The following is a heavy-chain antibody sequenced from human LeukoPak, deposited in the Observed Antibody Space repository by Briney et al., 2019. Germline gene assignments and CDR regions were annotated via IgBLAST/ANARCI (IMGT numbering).Heavy chain of an antibody. CDR2: ISWNSGSI. CDR3: AKGYSYGITYSFDY. J-gene: IGHJ4*02. Sequence: GGSLRLSCAASGFIFDDYAMHWVWQAPGKGLEGVSGISWNSGSIVYADCVKGRFTISRESAKNALYLQMTSLRAEDMALYYCAKGYSYGITYSFDYWGQGTLVPVPS. D-gene: IGHD5-18*01. V-gene: IGHV3-9*03. CDR1: GFIFDDYA.